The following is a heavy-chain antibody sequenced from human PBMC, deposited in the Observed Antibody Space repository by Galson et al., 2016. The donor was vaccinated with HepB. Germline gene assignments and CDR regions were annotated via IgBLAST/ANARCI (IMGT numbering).Heavy chain of an antibody. D-gene: IGHD1-1*01. CDR2: ISGTTTDI. CDR1: GFTFSTYS. J-gene: IGHJ4*02. CDR3: AREGGVTGTPSRF. Sequence: SLRLSCAASGFTFSTYSMDWVRQAPGKGLEWVSSISGTTTDIFYADSVKGRFTISRDNDKNILYLQMNSLRDEDTAVYYCAREGGVTGTPSRFWGQGALVTVSS. V-gene: IGHV3-21*06.